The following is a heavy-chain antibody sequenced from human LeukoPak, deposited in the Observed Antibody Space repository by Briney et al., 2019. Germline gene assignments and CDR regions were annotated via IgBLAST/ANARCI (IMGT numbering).Heavy chain of an antibody. CDR1: GFTFSSYA. V-gene: IGHV3-23*01. CDR3: AKESGYYGSGSYYSAGFFDY. D-gene: IGHD3-10*01. CDR2: ISGSGGST. J-gene: IGHJ4*02. Sequence: GGFLRLSCAASGFTFSSYAMSWVRQAPGKGLEWVSAISGSGGSTYYADSVKGRFTISRDNSKNTLYLQMNSLRAEDTAVYYCAKESGYYGSGSYYSAGFFDYWGQGTLVTVSS.